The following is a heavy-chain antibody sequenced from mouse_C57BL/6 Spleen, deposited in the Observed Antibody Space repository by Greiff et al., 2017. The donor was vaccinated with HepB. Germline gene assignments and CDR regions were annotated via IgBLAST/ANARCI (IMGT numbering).Heavy chain of an antibody. Sequence: EVQGVESGGGLVKPGGSLKLSCAASGFTFSDYGMHWVRQAPEKGLEWVAYISSGSSTIYYADTVKGRFTISRDNAKNTLFLQMTSLRSEDTAMYYCASYYYGSSPAWFAYWGQGTRVTVAA. V-gene: IGHV5-17*01. J-gene: IGHJ3*01. CDR2: ISSGSSTI. D-gene: IGHD1-1*01. CDR1: GFTFSDYG. CDR3: ASYYYGSSPAWFAY.